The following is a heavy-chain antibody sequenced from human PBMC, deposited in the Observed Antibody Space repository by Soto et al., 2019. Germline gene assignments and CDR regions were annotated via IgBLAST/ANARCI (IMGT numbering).Heavy chain of an antibody. D-gene: IGHD2-2*01. CDR3: ARQYCSGTSCYWYFDF. Sequence: QVRLVQSGAEVQRPGASLNISCQATGYQFTGSYLHWVRRAPGHGLQWMGMINPDTGSTTYAETFQGRVDMSKDRSAGTVYLGLGSLRSDDTATYYCARQYCSGTSCYWYFDFWGQGTLVTVSS. CDR2: INPDTGST. V-gene: IGHV1-46*01. CDR1: GYQFTGSY. J-gene: IGHJ4*02.